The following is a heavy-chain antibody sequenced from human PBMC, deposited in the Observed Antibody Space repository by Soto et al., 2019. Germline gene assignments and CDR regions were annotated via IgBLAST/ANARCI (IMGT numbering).Heavy chain of an antibody. CDR1: GFTFSSYS. D-gene: IGHD6-13*01. V-gene: IGHV3-30-3*01. Sequence: QVQLVESGGGVVQPGRSLRLSCAASGFTFSSYSMHWVRQAPGKGLEWVALISYDGNKKYYADSVKGRFTISRDNSKDTLYLQMNSLKPDDTAVYYCARDNAICQAGTGYFDYWGQGTLVTVSS. CDR2: ISYDGNKK. J-gene: IGHJ4*02. CDR3: ARDNAICQAGTGYFDY.